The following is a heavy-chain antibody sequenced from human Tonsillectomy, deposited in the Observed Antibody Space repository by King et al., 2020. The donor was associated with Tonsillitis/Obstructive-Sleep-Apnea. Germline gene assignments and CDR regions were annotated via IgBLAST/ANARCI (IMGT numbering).Heavy chain of an antibody. Sequence: VQLVESGGGLVQPGGSLRLSCAASGFTFSSYWMSWVRQAPGKGLEWVGNIKQDGSEKYYVDSVKGRFTISRDNAKNSLYLQMNSLRDEDTAVYYCASDGPPYGDFNWLDPWGQGTLVTVSS. CDR1: GFTFSSYW. V-gene: IGHV3-7*01. CDR3: ASDGPPYGDFNWLDP. CDR2: IKQDGSEK. D-gene: IGHD4-17*01. J-gene: IGHJ5*02.